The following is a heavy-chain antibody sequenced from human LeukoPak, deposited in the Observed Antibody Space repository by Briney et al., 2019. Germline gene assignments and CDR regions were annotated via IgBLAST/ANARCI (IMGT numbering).Heavy chain of an antibody. J-gene: IGHJ4*02. CDR1: GFTFSSYA. CDR2: ISYDGSNK. CDR3: ARGTWG. V-gene: IGHV3-30-3*01. D-gene: IGHD3-16*01. Sequence: PGRSLRLSCAASGFTFSSYAMHWVRQAPGKGLEWVAVISYDGSNKYYADSVKGRFTISRDNSKNTLYLQMNSLRAEDTAVYYCARGTWGWGQGTLVTVSS.